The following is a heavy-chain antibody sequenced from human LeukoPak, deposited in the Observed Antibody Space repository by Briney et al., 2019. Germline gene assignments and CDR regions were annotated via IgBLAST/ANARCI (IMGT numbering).Heavy chain of an antibody. CDR1: GGSISSGGHY. V-gene: IGHV4-39*02. D-gene: IGHD2-15*01. CDR3: ARLVCGGGSCPAEFDY. Sequence: SETLSLTCIVSGGSISSGGHYWGWIRQPPGKGLEWIGSIYYSGSTYYNPSLNSRVTMFIDMSKNHFSLKMSSVTATDTAVYYCARLVCGGGSCPAEFDYWGQGTLITVSS. J-gene: IGHJ4*02. CDR2: IYYSGST.